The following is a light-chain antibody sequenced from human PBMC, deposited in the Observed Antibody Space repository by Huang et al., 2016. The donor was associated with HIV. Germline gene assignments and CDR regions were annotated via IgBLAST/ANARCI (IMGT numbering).Light chain of an antibody. CDR1: QSVSSNY. Sequence: EIVLTQSPDTLSLSPGDRATLSCRASQSVSSNYLACYKQNPGQAPRLLIYVASRMANGVPDSFSGSGSGTDFTLTISRLDPEDFAMYYCQQYDSSPVTFGGGTKVEMK. J-gene: IGKJ4*01. V-gene: IGKV3-20*01. CDR3: QQYDSSPVT. CDR2: VAS.